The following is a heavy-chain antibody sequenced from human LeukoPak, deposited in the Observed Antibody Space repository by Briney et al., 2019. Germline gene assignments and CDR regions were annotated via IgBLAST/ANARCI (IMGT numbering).Heavy chain of an antibody. V-gene: IGHV1-2*02. CDR2: INPNSGGT. D-gene: IGHD3-3*01. J-gene: IGHJ5*02. CDR1: GYTFTGYY. Sequence: ASVKVSCKTSGYTFTGYYMHWVRQAPGQGLEWMGWINPNSGGTNYAQKFQGRVTMTRDTSISTAYMELSRLRSDDTAVYYCARAGITIFGILIDPWGQGTLVTVS. CDR3: ARAGITIFGILIDP.